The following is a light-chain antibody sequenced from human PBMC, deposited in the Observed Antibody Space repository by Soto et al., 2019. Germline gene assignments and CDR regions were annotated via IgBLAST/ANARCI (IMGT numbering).Light chain of an antibody. Sequence: QSALTQPASVSGSPGQSITISCTGTSSDVGAYNYVSWYQQYPGKAPKYIIYDVTNRPSGVSYRFSGSKSGNTASLTISGLQAEDEDDYYCSSYKTSSTLYVFGTGTKLTVL. CDR3: SSYKTSSTLYV. CDR1: SSDVGAYNY. V-gene: IGLV2-14*03. CDR2: DVT. J-gene: IGLJ1*01.